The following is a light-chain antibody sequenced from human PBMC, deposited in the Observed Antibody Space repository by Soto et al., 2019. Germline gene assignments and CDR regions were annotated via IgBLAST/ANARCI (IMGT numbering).Light chain of an antibody. Sequence: IQLTQSPSSLSASVGDRVTITCRASQDIAIYLAWYQQKPGEAPKLLIYAASTLYGGVPSRFSGSGSGTDFALTITSLQAEDFAVYYCHQYNNWLALTFGGGTKVEIK. CDR3: HQYNNWLALT. CDR1: QDIAIY. J-gene: IGKJ4*01. V-gene: IGKV1-9*01. CDR2: AAS.